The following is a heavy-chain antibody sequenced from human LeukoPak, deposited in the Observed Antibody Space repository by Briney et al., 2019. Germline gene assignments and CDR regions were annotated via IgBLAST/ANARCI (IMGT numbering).Heavy chain of an antibody. V-gene: IGHV3-23*01. D-gene: IGHD3-22*01. J-gene: IGHJ4*02. CDR3: AKALSLYYYDSSGYYDFDY. CDR1: GFTFSSYA. Sequence: GGSLRLSCAASGFTFSSYAMSWVRQAPGKGLEWVSAISGSGGSTYYADSVKGPFTISRDNSKNTLYLQMNSLRAEDTAVYYCAKALSLYYYDSSGYYDFDYWGQGTLVTVSS. CDR2: ISGSGGST.